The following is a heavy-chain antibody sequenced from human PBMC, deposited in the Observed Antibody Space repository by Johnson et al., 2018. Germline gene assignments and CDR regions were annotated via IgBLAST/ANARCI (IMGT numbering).Heavy chain of an antibody. CDR3: AREGIVGATYYSYGMDV. V-gene: IGHV3-33*01. Sequence: VQLVESGGGVVQXGRSLRLSCAASGFTFSSYGMHWVRQAPGKGLEWVAVIWYDGSNKYYADSVKGRFTISRDNSKNTLYLQMNSLRAEATAVYYCAREGIVGATYYSYGMDVWGQGTTVTVSS. D-gene: IGHD1-26*01. CDR1: GFTFSSYG. J-gene: IGHJ6*02. CDR2: IWYDGSNK.